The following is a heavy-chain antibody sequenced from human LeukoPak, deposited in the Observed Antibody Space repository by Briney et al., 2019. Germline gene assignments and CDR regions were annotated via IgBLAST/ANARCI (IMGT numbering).Heavy chain of an antibody. CDR1: GGTFSDYY. V-gene: IGHV4-34*01. J-gene: IGHJ4*02. CDR2: INQSGAT. D-gene: IGHD3-22*01. CDR3: ARDYDSSGYYPFY. Sequence: PSETLTLTCAVYGGTFSDYYWSWIRQSPGRGLEWMGEINQSGATDYNPSLKSRVIISIDTSKTQFSLKLSSVTAADTAVYYCARDYDSSGYYPFYWGQGTPVTVSS.